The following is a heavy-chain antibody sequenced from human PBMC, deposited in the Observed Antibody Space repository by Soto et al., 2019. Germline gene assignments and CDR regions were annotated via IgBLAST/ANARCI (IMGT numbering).Heavy chain of an antibody. J-gene: IGHJ5*02. D-gene: IGHD2-15*01. CDR2: INPSGGST. V-gene: IGHV1-46*01. CDR1: GYTFTSYY. CDR3: AREKYCSGGSCPWFDP. Sequence: ASVKVSCKASGYTFTSYYMHWVRQAPGQGLEWMGIINPSGGSTSYAQKFQGRVTMTRDTSTSTVYMELSSLRSEDTAVYYCAREKYCSGGSCPWFDPWGQGTLVTVSS.